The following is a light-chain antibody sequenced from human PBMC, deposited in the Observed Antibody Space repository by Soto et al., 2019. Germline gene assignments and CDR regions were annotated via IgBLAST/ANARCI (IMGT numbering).Light chain of an antibody. CDR1: TSDFGFYNY. CDR2: EVT. CDR3: SSYTSSTDYV. Sequence: QSALTQPASVSGSPGQSITISCTGATSDFGFYNYVSWYQHHPGKAPKLLIYEVTNRHSGVSNRFSGSKSGNTASLTISGFQAEDEADYYCSSYTSSTDYVFGTGTKLTVL. V-gene: IGLV2-14*01. J-gene: IGLJ1*01.